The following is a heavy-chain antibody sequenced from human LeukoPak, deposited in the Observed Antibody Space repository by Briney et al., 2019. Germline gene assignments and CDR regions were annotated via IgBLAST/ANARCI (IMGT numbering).Heavy chain of an antibody. J-gene: IGHJ4*02. Sequence: PGGSLRLSCAASGFTFSDYYMSWIRQAPGKGLEWVSYISSSSSYTNYADSVKGRFTISRDNAKNSLYLQMNSLRAEDTAVYYCARDLISTTVTRTLDYWGQGTLVTVSS. CDR1: GFTFSDYY. V-gene: IGHV3-11*06. CDR2: ISSSSSYT. CDR3: ARDLISTTVTRTLDY. D-gene: IGHD4-17*01.